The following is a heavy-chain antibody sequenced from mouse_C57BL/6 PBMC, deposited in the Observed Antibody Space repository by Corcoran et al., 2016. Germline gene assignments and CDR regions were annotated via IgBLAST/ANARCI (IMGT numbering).Heavy chain of an antibody. J-gene: IGHJ3*01. Sequence: QVQLKQSGAELVRPGASVKLSCKASGYTFTDYYINWVKQRPGQGLEWIARIYPGSGNTYYNEKFKGKATLTAEKSSSTAYMQLSSLTSEDSAVYFCARDYYGSSYGSWFAYWGQGTLVTVSA. CDR1: GYTFTDYY. CDR3: ARDYYGSSYGSWFAY. CDR2: IYPGSGNT. D-gene: IGHD1-1*01. V-gene: IGHV1-76*01.